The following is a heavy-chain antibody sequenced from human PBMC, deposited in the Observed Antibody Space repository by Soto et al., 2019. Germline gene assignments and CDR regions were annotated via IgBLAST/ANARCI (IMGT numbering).Heavy chain of an antibody. J-gene: IGHJ4*02. CDR1: GGSISSGDYY. V-gene: IGHV4-30-4*01. Sequence: PSETLSLTCTVSGGSISSGDYYWSWIRQPPGKGLEWIGYIYYSGSTYCNPSLKSRVTISVDTSKNQFSLKLSSVTAADTAVYYFSIYRRNSVYFDYWGQGTLVTVSS. D-gene: IGHD4-4*01. CDR2: IYYSGST. CDR3: SIYRRNSVYFDY.